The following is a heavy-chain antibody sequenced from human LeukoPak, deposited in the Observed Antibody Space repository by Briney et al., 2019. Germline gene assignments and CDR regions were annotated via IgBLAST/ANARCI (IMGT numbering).Heavy chain of an antibody. CDR2: ISYDGSNY. D-gene: IGHD3-22*01. V-gene: IGHV3-30*03. J-gene: IGHJ4*02. CDR3: ARTYYDSTGYYGWEYYFDY. Sequence: KPGRSLRLSCAASGFTFSTYGMRWVRQAPGKGLEWVAVISYDGSNYYYADSVKGRFTISRDNSKSTLYLQMNSLRAEDTAVYYCARTYYDSTGYYGWEYYFDYWGQGTLVTVSS. CDR1: GFTFSTYG.